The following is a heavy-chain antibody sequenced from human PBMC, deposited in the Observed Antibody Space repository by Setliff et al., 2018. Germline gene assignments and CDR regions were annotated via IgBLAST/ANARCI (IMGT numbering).Heavy chain of an antibody. D-gene: IGHD4-17*01. CDR1: GFTFGDYA. CDR2: IRSKGYGGTT. V-gene: IGHV3-49*04. CDR3: TRGYGDYAY. J-gene: IGHJ4*02. Sequence: GGSLRLSCTASGFTFGDYAMSWVRQAPGKGLEWVGFIRSKGYGGTTEYAASVKGRFTVSRDDSKSIAYLQMNSLKSEDTAVYYCTRGYGDYAYWGQGTLVTVSS.